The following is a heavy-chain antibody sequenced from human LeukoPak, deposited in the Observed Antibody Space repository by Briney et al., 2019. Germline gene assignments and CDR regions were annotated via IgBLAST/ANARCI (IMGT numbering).Heavy chain of an antibody. CDR3: AREERWLQFKDAFDI. CDR1: GGSISSGGYS. J-gene: IGHJ3*02. CDR2: IYHSGST. V-gene: IGHV4-30-2*01. Sequence: PSETLSLTCAVSGGSISSGGYSWSWIRQPPGKGLEWIGYIYHSGSTYYNPSLKSRVTISVDTSKNQFSLKLSSVTAADTAVYYCAREERWLQFKDAFDIWGQGTMVTVSS. D-gene: IGHD5-12*01.